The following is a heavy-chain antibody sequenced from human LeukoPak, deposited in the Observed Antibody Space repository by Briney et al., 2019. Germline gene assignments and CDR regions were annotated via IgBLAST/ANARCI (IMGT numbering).Heavy chain of an antibody. CDR1: GGSISGYY. V-gene: IGHV4-59*01. J-gene: IGHJ6*03. CDR2: IYYSGST. CDR3: ARTTEAHSWRTRYYDYYMDV. D-gene: IGHD6-13*01. Sequence: SETLSLTCTVSGGSISGYYWSWLRPPPGKGLEWIGYIYYSGSTNYNPSLKSRVTISVDTSKNQFSLKLSSVTAADTAVYYCARTTEAHSWRTRYYDYYMDVWGKGTTVTVSS.